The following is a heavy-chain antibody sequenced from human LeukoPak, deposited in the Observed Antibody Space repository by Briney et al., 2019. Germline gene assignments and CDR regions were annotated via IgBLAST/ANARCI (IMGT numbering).Heavy chain of an antibody. V-gene: IGHV3-30-3*01. CDR3: ARDQVRLWFGEYGMDV. CDR1: GFTFSSYA. D-gene: IGHD3-10*01. CDR2: ISYDGSNK. Sequence: PGGSLRLSCAASGFTFSSYAMHWVRQAPGKGLEWVAVISYDGSNKYYADSVKGRFTISRDNSKNTLYLQMNSLRAEDTAVYYCARDQVRLWFGEYGMDVWGQGTTVTVSS. J-gene: IGHJ6*02.